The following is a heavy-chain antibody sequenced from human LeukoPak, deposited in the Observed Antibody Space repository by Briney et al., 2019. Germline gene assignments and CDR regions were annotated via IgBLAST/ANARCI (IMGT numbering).Heavy chain of an antibody. Sequence: SETLSLTCAVYGGSFSGYYWSWIRQPPGKGLEWIGYIYYSGSTNYNPSLKSRVTISVDTSKNQFSLKLSSVTAADTAVYYCARGVMVRGVIVDYYYMDVWGKGTTVTVSS. D-gene: IGHD3-10*01. CDR2: IYYSGST. J-gene: IGHJ6*03. CDR3: ARGVMVRGVIVDYYYMDV. CDR1: GGSFSGYY. V-gene: IGHV4-59*01.